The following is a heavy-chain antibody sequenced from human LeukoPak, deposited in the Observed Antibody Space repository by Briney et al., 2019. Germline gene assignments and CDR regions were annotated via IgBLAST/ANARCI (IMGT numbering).Heavy chain of an antibody. D-gene: IGHD1-26*01. CDR3: AKGLVGVRNAVFDY. V-gene: IGHV3-23*01. Sequence: PGGSLRLSCAASGFTFSSYAMSWVRQAPGKGLEWVSAISGSGGSTYYADSVKGRFTISRDNAKNSLYLQMNSLRAEDTALYYCAKGLVGVRNAVFDYWGQGTLVTVSS. CDR2: ISGSGGST. CDR1: GFTFSSYA. J-gene: IGHJ4*02.